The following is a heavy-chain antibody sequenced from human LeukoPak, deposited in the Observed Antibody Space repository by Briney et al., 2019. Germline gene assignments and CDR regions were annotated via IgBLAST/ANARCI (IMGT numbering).Heavy chain of an antibody. D-gene: IGHD2-21*01. Sequence: ASVKVSCKASGYTFSNYAIHWVRQAPGQRFEWMGWINAGNGHTKYSQNFQGRVTITRDSSASTVYMELNSLTSEDTAVYYCARGIWSARTVDYYLDYWAREPWSPSPQ. V-gene: IGHV1-3*01. CDR3: ARGIWSARTVDYYLDY. CDR2: INAGNGHT. CDR1: GYTFSNYA. J-gene: IGHJ4*02.